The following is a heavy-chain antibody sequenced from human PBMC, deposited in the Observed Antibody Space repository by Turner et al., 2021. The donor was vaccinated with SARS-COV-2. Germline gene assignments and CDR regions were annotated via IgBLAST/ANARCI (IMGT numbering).Heavy chain of an antibody. Sequence: EVQLVESGGGLDQPGGSLRLFCAASGFTFSSYWMHWVRQAPGKGLVWVSRMKSDGSSTRYADSVKGRFTVSRDNAKNTLYLQMNSLGAEDTAVYYCARGVRVAGITPFGYWGQGTLVTVSS. CDR3: ARGVRVAGITPFGY. V-gene: IGHV3-74*01. D-gene: IGHD6-19*01. J-gene: IGHJ4*02. CDR1: GFTFSSYW. CDR2: MKSDGSST.